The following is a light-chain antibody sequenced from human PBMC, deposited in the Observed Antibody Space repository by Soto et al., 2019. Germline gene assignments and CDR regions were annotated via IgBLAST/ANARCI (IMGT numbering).Light chain of an antibody. CDR2: DTS. CDR3: QQYSNWPPST. V-gene: IGKV3-15*01. CDR1: QSVSIH. Sequence: ETVMTQSPGTLSVSLGERATLSCRASQSVSIHLAWYQQKPGQAPRLLIYDTSTRATGIPARFSGSGSGTEFTLTISSLQSEDFAVYYCQQYSNWPPSTFGQG. J-gene: IGKJ5*01.